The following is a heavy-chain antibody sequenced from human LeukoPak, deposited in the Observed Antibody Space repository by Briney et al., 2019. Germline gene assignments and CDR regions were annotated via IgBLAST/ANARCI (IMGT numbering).Heavy chain of an antibody. CDR2: IRNKANSYTT. CDR3: ARVGVVGATGYFDN. CDR1: GFTFSDHY. J-gene: IGHJ4*02. Sequence: GGSLRLSCAASGFTFSDHYMDWVRQAPGKGLEWVGRIRNKANSYTTEYAASVKGRFIISRDDSKNSLYLRMNSLKTEDTGVYYCARVGVVGATGYFDNWGQGALVTVSS. D-gene: IGHD1-26*01. V-gene: IGHV3-72*01.